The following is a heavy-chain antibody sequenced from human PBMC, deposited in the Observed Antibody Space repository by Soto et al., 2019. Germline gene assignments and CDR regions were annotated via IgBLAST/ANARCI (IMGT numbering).Heavy chain of an antibody. J-gene: IGHJ4*02. V-gene: IGHV1-18*01. CDR1: GYTFTSYG. Sequence: ASLKLSCKASGYTFTSYGISWGRQAPGQGLEWMGWISAYNGNTNYAQKLQGRVTMTTDTSTSTAYMELRSLRSDDTAVYYCARPHTQWRRNQFDYWGQGTLVTVSS. D-gene: IGHD5-12*01. CDR3: ARPHTQWRRNQFDY. CDR2: ISAYNGNT.